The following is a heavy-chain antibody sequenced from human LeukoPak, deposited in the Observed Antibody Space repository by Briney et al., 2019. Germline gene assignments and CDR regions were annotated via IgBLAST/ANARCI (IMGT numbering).Heavy chain of an antibody. J-gene: IGHJ4*02. CDR1: GGSFSGYY. CDR3: AREGDALNRGGKFFDY. CDR2: INHSGST. V-gene: IGHV4-34*01. D-gene: IGHD3-10*01. Sequence: SETLSLTCAVYGGSFSGYYWSWIRQPPGKXLEWIGEINHSGSTNYNPSLKSRVTISVDTSKNQFSLKLSSVTAADTAVYYCAREGDALNRGGKFFDYWGQGTLVTVSS.